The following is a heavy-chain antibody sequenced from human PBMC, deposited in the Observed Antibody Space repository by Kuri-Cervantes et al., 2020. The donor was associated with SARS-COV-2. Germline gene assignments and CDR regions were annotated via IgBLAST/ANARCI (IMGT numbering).Heavy chain of an antibody. CDR3: ATSSSSWYYGMDV. Sequence: ASVKVSCKASGYTFTSYGISWVRQAPGQGLEWMGWISAYNGNTNYAQKLQGRVTMTTDTSTSTAYMELSSLRSEDTAVYYCATSSSSWYYGMDVWGQGTTVTVSS. V-gene: IGHV1-18*01. D-gene: IGHD6-13*01. J-gene: IGHJ6*02. CDR2: ISAYNGNT. CDR1: GYTFTSYG.